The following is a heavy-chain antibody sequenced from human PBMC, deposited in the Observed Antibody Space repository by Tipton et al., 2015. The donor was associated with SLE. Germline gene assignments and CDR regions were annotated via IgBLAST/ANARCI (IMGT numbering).Heavy chain of an antibody. Sequence: QSGPEVRKPGSSVKVSCKASGGTFSSYAISWVRQAPGQGLEWMGGIIPIFGTANYAQKFQGRVTITTDESTSTAYMELSSLRSEDTAVYYCARGRYCSSTSCYYYSYYYMDVWGKGTTVTVSS. CDR2: IIPIFGTA. CDR1: GGTFSSYA. V-gene: IGHV1-69*05. CDR3: ARGRYCSSTSCYYYSYYYMDV. J-gene: IGHJ6*03. D-gene: IGHD2-2*01.